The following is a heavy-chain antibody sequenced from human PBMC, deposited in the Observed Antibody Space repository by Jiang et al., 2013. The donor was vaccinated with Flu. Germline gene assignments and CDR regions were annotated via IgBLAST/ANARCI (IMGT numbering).Heavy chain of an antibody. J-gene: IGHJ4*02. CDR3: ARSQCSSTSCYHYGSGSYSFLFFPHDY. CDR1: GYSFTSYW. D-gene: IGHD3-10*01. CDR2: IYPGDSDT. Sequence: GAEVKKPGESLKISCKGSGYSFTSYWIGWVRQMPGKGLEWMGIIYPGDSDTRYSPSFQGQVTISADKSISTAYLQWSSLKASDTAMYYCARSQCSSTSCYHYGSGSYSFLFFPHDYWGQGTLVTVSS. V-gene: IGHV5-51*01.